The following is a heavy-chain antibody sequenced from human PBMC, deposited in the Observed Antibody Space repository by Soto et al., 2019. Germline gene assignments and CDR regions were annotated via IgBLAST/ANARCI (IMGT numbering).Heavy chain of an antibody. Sequence: VQLVESGGGLVKPGGSLRLSCAASGFIFATHTINWVRQAPGKGLEWVSSITGSGIYTRYADSVKGRFTISRDNAKDSLYLQMNILGAEDTAVYYCVKEGISNYNEYFDYWGQGTLVTVSS. J-gene: IGHJ4*02. V-gene: IGHV3-21*02. D-gene: IGHD4-4*01. CDR3: VKEGISNYNEYFDY. CDR1: GFIFATHT. CDR2: ITGSGIYT.